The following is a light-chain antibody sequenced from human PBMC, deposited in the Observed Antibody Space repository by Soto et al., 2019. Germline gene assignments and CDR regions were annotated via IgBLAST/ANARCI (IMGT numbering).Light chain of an antibody. J-gene: IGLJ2*01. CDR2: SNN. CDR1: TSNIGSNS. V-gene: IGLV1-44*01. Sequence: QSVLTQPPSASGTPGQKVTIVCSGRTSNIGSNSVNWYQQLPGTAPKLLIYSNNQRPSGVPDRFSGSKSGTSASLAISGLQSDDEADYYCAVWDDSLSAGVVFGGGTKLTVL. CDR3: AVWDDSLSAGVV.